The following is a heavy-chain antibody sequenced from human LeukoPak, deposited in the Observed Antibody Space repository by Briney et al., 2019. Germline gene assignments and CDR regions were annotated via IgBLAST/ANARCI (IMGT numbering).Heavy chain of an antibody. V-gene: IGHV1-69*13. Sequence: SVTVSCQASGGTFIRYAISWVRQAPAQGVEWMGGIIPIFGTANYAQKFQGRVTITADESTSTAYMELSSLRSEDTAVYYCARREITFGGVIANDYYYYYMDVWGKGTTVTISS. D-gene: IGHD3-16*02. CDR2: IIPIFGTA. CDR3: ARREITFGGVIANDYYYYYMDV. J-gene: IGHJ6*03. CDR1: GGTFIRYA.